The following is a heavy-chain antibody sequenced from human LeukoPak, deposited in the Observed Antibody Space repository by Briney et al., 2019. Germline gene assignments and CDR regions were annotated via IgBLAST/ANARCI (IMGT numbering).Heavy chain of an antibody. CDR1: GFTFSSYA. V-gene: IGHV3-48*01. Sequence: GGSLRLSCAASGFTFSSYAMSWVRQAPGKGLEWVSYISSSSSTIYYADSVKGRFTISRDNSRNTLYLQMNSLRAEDTAVYYCTRVVYSSGYSQGFDVWGQGTMVTVSS. CDR2: ISSSSSTI. D-gene: IGHD3-22*01. J-gene: IGHJ3*01. CDR3: TRVVYSSGYSQGFDV.